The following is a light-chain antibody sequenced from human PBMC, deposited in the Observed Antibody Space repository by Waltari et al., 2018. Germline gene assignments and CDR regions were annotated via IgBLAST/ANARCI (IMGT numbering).Light chain of an antibody. CDR3: SSYAGSNIVV. V-gene: IGLV2-8*01. CDR1: SSDVGGYNY. CDR2: EVN. Sequence: QSALTQPPSASGSPGQSVTISCTGTSSDVGGYNYVSWYQQHPGKAPKHLIYEVNKRPSGVPDRLSGSKSGSTASLTVSGLQAEDEAHYYCSSYAGSNIVVFGGGTKLTVL. J-gene: IGLJ2*01.